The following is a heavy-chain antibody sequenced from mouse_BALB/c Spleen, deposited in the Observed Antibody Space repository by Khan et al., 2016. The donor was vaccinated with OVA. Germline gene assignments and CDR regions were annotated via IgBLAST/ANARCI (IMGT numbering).Heavy chain of an antibody. CDR1: GYTFTDYY. D-gene: IGHD1-1*01. CDR3: ARGKYYCSTSWFCY. V-gene: IGHV1-84*02. Sequence: LQQSGPELVKPGASVKISCKASGYTFTDYYIKWVKQKTGQGLECIGWIYPGSGNIKYNEKFKDKATLTVDTSSRTAYMQLSSLTSEDTAVYCCARGKYYCSTSWFCYWGPGTLVTVSA. CDR2: IYPGSGNI. J-gene: IGHJ3*01.